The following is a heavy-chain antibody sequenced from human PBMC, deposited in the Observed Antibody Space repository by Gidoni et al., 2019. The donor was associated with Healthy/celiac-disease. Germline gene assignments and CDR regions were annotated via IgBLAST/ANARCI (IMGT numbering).Heavy chain of an antibody. CDR2: IYTSGST. CDR3: ARSYGMDV. J-gene: IGHJ6*02. V-gene: IGHV4-61*02. Sequence: QVQLQESGPGLVKPSQTLSLTCTVPGGSISSGSYYWSWIRQPAGKGLEWIGRIYTSGSTNYNPSLKSRVTISVDTSKNQFSLKLSSVTAADTAVYYCARSYGMDVWGQGTTVTVSS. CDR1: GGSISSGSYY.